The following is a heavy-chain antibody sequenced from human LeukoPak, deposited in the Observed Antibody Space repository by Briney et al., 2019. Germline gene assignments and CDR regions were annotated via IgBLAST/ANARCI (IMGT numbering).Heavy chain of an antibody. Sequence: GGSLRLSCAASGFTFSSYWMHWVRQDPGKGLVWVSRINSDGSSTSYADSVKGRFTISRDNAKNTLYLQMNSLRAEDTAVYYCARDRSGGSYLGFWFDPWGQGTLVTVSS. CDR2: INSDGSST. J-gene: IGHJ5*02. CDR3: ARDRSGGSYLGFWFDP. D-gene: IGHD1-26*01. CDR1: GFTFSSYW. V-gene: IGHV3-74*01.